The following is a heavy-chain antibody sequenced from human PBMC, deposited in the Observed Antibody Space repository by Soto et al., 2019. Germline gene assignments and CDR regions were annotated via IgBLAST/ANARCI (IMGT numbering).Heavy chain of an antibody. V-gene: IGHV4-61*08. CDR1: GGSISSGGYS. Sequence: SETLSLTCAVSGGSISSGGYSWSWIRQPPGKGLEWIGYIYFSGGTNYNPSLKSRVTISVDTSKNQFSLKLSSVTAADTAVYYCARDFRSGGVRKGVDFWSGSSYYYGMDVWGQGTTVTVSS. CDR2: IYFSGGT. CDR3: ARDFRSGGVRKGVDFWSGSSYYYGMDV. J-gene: IGHJ6*02. D-gene: IGHD3-3*01.